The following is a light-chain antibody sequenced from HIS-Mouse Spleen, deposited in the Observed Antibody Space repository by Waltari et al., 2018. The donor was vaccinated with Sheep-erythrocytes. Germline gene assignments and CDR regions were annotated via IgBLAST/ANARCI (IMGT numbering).Light chain of an antibody. Sequence: QSALTQPRSVSGSPGQSVTISCTGTSSDVGGYNYVSWYQQHPGKAPKLMIYDVSKRPSVVPARFSGSKSGNTASLTISGLQAEDEADYYCCSYAGSYTYVFGTGTKLTVL. CDR2: DVS. CDR3: CSYAGSYTYV. V-gene: IGLV2-11*01. J-gene: IGLJ1*01. CDR1: SSDVGGYNY.